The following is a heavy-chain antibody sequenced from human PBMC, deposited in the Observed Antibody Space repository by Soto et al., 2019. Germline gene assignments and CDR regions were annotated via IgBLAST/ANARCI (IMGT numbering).Heavy chain of an antibody. CDR1: GYPVTAYY. V-gene: IGHV1-2*02. J-gene: IGHJ3*02. CDR3: ARGGGVGVAGSAAFDM. D-gene: IGHD3-3*01. Sequence: QLHLVQSGAVVKKPGASVTVSCSASGYPVTAYYMHWVRQAPGRGLEWMGGINPATGAAKYTQTYQGRVTMPRDTSPSTVFMELSGLPSLDPAVFYCARGGGVGVAGSAAFDMWGQGTLVTVSS. CDR2: INPATGAA.